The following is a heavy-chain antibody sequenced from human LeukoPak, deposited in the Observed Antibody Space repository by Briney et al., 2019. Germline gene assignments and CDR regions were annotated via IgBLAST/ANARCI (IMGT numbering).Heavy chain of an antibody. V-gene: IGHV3-13*01. CDR1: GFTFSSYD. J-gene: IGHJ6*02. Sequence: PGGSLRLSCAASGFTFSSYDMHWVRQATGKGLEWVSAIGTAGDTYYPGSVKGRFTISRENAKNSLYLQMNSLRAGDTAVYYCAREYYGSGSQTYGMDVWAKGPRSPSP. D-gene: IGHD3-10*01. CDR3: AREYYGSGSQTYGMDV. CDR2: IGTAGDT.